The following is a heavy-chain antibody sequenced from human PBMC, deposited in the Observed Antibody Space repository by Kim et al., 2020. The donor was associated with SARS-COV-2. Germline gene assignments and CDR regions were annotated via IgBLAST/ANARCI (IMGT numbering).Heavy chain of an antibody. CDR3: ARDSGQELPSQKNCFDP. D-gene: IGHD3-10*01. CDR1: GGSISSNHW. Sequence: SETLSLTCAVSGGSISSNHWWNWVRQPPGKGLEWIGEMYHGGSANYNPSLKSRVSFSVDKSKNLFYLSLASVTAADTAIYYCARDSGQELPSQKNCFDP. J-gene: IGHJ5*02. CDR2: MYHGGSA. V-gene: IGHV4-4*02.